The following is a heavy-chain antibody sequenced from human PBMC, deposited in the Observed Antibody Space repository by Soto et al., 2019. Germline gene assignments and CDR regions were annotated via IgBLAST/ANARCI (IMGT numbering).Heavy chain of an antibody. CDR2: IKQDGSEK. V-gene: IGHV3-7*03. D-gene: IGHD6-19*01. CDR1: GFTFSSYW. CDR3: ARLGIAVASGAFDI. Sequence: TGGSLRLSCAASGFTFSSYWMSWVRQAPGKGLEWVVNIKQDGSEKYYVDSVKGRFTISRDNAKNSLYLQMNSLRAEDTAVYYCARLGIAVASGAFDIWGQGTMVTVSS. J-gene: IGHJ3*02.